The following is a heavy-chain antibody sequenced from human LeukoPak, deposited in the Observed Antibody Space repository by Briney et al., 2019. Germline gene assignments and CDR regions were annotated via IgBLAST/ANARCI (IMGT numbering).Heavy chain of an antibody. V-gene: IGHV4-4*02. CDR1: GDSLSSNNW. Sequence: PSETLSLTCAVSGDSLSSNNWWSWVRLPPGKGLEWIGRIYTSGSTNYNPSLKSRVTMSVDTSKNHFSLKLSSVTAADTAVYYCGRDHGYYYYMDVWGKGTTVTISS. CDR2: IYTSGST. J-gene: IGHJ6*03. CDR3: GRDHGYYYYMDV.